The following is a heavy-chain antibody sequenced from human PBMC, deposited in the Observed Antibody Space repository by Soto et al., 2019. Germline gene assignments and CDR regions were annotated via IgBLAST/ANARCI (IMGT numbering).Heavy chain of an antibody. CDR2: IQYNGYS. V-gene: IGHV4-59*08. CDR3: ARHGFGSLHGPVDV. CDR1: GGSITNDY. Sequence: QVQLQESGPGLVKPSETLSLTCTVSGGSITNDYCSWFRQPPGKGLEWIGYIQYNGYSAYNLSLKRRVTMSMDTSKTQFSLMLESGTATDTAVYYCARHGFGSLHGPVDVWGQGTTVFVSS. J-gene: IGHJ6*02. D-gene: IGHD3-10*01.